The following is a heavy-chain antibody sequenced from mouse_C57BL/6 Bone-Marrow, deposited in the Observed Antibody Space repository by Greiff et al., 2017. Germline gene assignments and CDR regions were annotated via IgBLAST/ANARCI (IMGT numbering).Heavy chain of an antibody. Sequence: VQLQQSGAELVRPGASVKLSCTASGFNIKDDYMHWVKQRPEQGLEWIGWIDPENGDTEYASKFQGKATITAEPSSNTAYLQLSSLTSEDTAVYYCTTWAVYYGYDGYSMDYWGQGTSVTVSS. D-gene: IGHD2-2*01. CDR2: IDPENGDT. CDR3: TTWAVYYGYDGYSMDY. J-gene: IGHJ4*01. V-gene: IGHV14-4*01. CDR1: GFNIKDDY.